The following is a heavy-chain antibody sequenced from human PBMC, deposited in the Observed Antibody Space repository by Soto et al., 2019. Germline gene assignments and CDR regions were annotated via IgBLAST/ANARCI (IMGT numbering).Heavy chain of an antibody. Sequence: VRLSCAASGFTFSSYAMSWVRQAPGKGLEWVSAISGSGGSTYYADSVKGRFTISRDNSKNTLYLQMNSLRAEDTAVYYCAIHCNSYRVVNDWFDPWGQGTLVTVSS. CDR1: GFTFSSYA. J-gene: IGHJ5*02. V-gene: IGHV3-23*01. CDR2: ISGSGGST. D-gene: IGHD3-22*01. CDR3: AIHCNSYRVVNDWFDP.